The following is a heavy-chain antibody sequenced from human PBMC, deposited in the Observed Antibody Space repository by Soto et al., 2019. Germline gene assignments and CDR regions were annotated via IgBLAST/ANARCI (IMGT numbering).Heavy chain of an antibody. Sequence: ASVKVSCKASGYTFTGYYMHWVRQAPGQGLEWMGWINPNSGGTNYAQKFQGWVTMTRDTSISTAYMELSRLRSDDTAVYYCARDRNLAVAGLGLGRSADMYYFDYWGQGTLVTVSS. J-gene: IGHJ4*02. CDR1: GYTFTGYY. V-gene: IGHV1-2*04. CDR2: INPNSGGT. D-gene: IGHD6-19*01. CDR3: ARDRNLAVAGLGLGRSADMYYFDY.